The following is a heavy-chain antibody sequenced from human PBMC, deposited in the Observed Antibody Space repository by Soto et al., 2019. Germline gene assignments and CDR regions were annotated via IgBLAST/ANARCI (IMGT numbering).Heavy chain of an antibody. D-gene: IGHD6-6*01. CDR3: ARRAFGSSHTFDI. J-gene: IGHJ3*02. CDR1: GFTFSSYA. V-gene: IGHV3-30-3*01. CDR2: ISYDGSNK. Sequence: HPGGSLRLSCAASGFTFSSYAMHWVRQAPGKGLEWVAVISYDGSNKYYADSVKGRFTISRDNSKNTLYLQMNSLRAEDTAVYYCARRAFGSSHTFDIWGQGTVVTVSS.